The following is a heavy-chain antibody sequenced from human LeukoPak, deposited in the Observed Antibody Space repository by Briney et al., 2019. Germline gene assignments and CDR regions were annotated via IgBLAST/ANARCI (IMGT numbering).Heavy chain of an antibody. V-gene: IGHV3-33*05. CDR3: ARDPRGPTAYDSSARDSLDY. CDR1: GFIFRTYG. D-gene: IGHD3-22*01. CDR2: ILYDGSMQ. Sequence: PGGSLRLSCAASGFIFRTYGMHWVRQAPGKGLEWLAVILYDGSMQYYAESMKGRLTISRDNSRNTVYMQMSSLRTEDTAVYYCARDPRGPTAYDSSARDSLDYWGQGTLVTVSS. J-gene: IGHJ4*02.